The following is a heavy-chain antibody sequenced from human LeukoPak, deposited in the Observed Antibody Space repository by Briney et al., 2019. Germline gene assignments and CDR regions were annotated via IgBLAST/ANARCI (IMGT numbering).Heavy chain of an antibody. V-gene: IGHV1-8*01. D-gene: IGHD7-27*01. CDR3: ARGPPDTGDFDY. J-gene: IGHJ4*02. Sequence: ASVKVSCKASGYTFTSYDFNWVRQATGQGLEWMGWMSPKSGDAGYAQKFQGRVTMTRDTSTSTAYMELSSLRSEDTAVYYCARGPPDTGDFDYWGQGTPVTVSS. CDR2: MSPKSGDA. CDR1: GYTFTSYD.